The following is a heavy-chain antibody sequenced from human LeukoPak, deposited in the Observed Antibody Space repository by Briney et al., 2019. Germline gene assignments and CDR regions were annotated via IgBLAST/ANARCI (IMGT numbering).Heavy chain of an antibody. V-gene: IGHV3-23*01. D-gene: IGHD3-3*01. CDR2: ISGSGGST. J-gene: IGHJ4*02. Sequence: PGGSLRLSCAVSGFTFSSYAMSWVRQAPGKGLEWVSAISGSGGSTYYADSVKGRFTISRDNSKNTLYLQMNSLRAEDTAVYYCAKERDYDFWSGYPYYFDYWGQGTLVTVSS. CDR1: GFTFSSYA. CDR3: AKERDYDFWSGYPYYFDY.